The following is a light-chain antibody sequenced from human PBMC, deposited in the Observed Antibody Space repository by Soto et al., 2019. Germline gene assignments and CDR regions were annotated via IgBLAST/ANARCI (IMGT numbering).Light chain of an antibody. Sequence: DIQMTQSPSSQSASVGDRVTITCRASQTISNTLNWYQQRPGKPPNLLIYASSTLQSGVPPRFSGGGSGTEFTLTFSSLQPEDFATYYCQQTYSTPITFGQGTRLEIK. CDR2: ASS. J-gene: IGKJ5*01. CDR1: QTISNT. V-gene: IGKV1-39*01. CDR3: QQTYSTPIT.